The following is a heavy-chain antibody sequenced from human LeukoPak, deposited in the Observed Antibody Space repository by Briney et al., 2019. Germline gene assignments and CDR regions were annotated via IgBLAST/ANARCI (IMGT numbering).Heavy chain of an antibody. V-gene: IGHV3-66*02. J-gene: IGHJ4*02. CDR2: IYSGGST. Sequence: GGSLRLSCAASGFTVSSNYMSWVRQAPGKGLEWVSAIYSGGSTYYADSVKGRFTISRDNSKNTLYLQMNSLRAEDTAVYYCAIEPGIAAPGKDYWGQGTLVTVSS. CDR3: AIEPGIAAPGKDY. CDR1: GFTVSSNY. D-gene: IGHD6-13*01.